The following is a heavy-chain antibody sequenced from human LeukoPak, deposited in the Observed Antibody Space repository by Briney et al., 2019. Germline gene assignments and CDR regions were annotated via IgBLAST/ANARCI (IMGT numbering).Heavy chain of an antibody. CDR1: GYSFSTYA. D-gene: IGHD3-9*01. V-gene: IGHV1-3*01. CDR3: AREHDTLTGMSFDY. J-gene: IGHJ4*02. CDR2: INAGNGNT. Sequence: ASVKVSCKASGYSFSTYAIQWVRQAPGQGLEWMGWINAGNGNTKYSQKFQGRVTISRDTSASTVYMELSSLRPEDTAVYYCAREHDTLTGMSFDYWGQGTLVTVSS.